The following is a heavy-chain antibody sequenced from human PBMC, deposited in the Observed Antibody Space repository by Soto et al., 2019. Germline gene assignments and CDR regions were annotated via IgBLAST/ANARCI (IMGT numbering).Heavy chain of an antibody. CDR3: ARVFAITMVRGGPRNWFDP. CDR1: GYTFTSYG. CDR2: ISAYNGNT. V-gene: IGHV1-18*04. Sequence: ASVKVSCKASGYTFTSYGISWVRQAPGQGLEWMGWISAYNGNTNYAQKLQGRVTMTTDTSTSTAYMELRSLRSDDTAVYYCARVFAITMVRGGPRNWFDPWGQGTVVTVSS. J-gene: IGHJ5*02. D-gene: IGHD3-10*01.